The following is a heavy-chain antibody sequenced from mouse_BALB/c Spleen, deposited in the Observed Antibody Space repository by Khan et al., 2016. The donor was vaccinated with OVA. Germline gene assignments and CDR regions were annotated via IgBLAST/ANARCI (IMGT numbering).Heavy chain of an antibody. J-gene: IGHJ3*01. V-gene: IGHV5-15*02. CDR3: ARGGTGGFAY. Sequence: EVELVESGGGLVQPGGSRKLSCAASGFTFSDYGMAWIRQGPGKGPEWITFISSLAYNFYYADTVTGRFTISRENAKNILYMELTSLRSDDTAMYDCARGGTGGFAYWGQGTLVTVSA. CDR2: ISSLAYNF. CDR1: GFTFSDYG. D-gene: IGHD3-1*01.